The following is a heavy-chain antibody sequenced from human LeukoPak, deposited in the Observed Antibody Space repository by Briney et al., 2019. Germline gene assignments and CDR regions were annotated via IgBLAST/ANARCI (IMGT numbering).Heavy chain of an antibody. CDR1: GFTFSSFW. CDR3: ARGALHVFDY. CDR2: IKQHGSEK. V-gene: IGHV3-7*01. J-gene: IGHJ4*02. D-gene: IGHD3-10*02. Sequence: GGSLRLSCAASGFTFSSFWMSWVRQAPGKGLEWVANIKQHGSEKYYVDSVKGRFTISRDNAKNSLFLQMNTLTVEDTAVYYCARGALHVFDYWGQGTPVTVSS.